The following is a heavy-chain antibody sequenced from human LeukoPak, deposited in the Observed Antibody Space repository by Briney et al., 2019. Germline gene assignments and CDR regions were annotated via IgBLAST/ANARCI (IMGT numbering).Heavy chain of an antibody. D-gene: IGHD3-22*01. Sequence: SVKVSCKASGGTFSTFPISWVRQAPGQGLEWIGGIIPIFGPNYAQKFQGRATISEDLATATAYMELSSLTSEDTSVYYCATGKDRSGYYYSLDYWGQGTLVAVSS. V-gene: IGHV1-69*01. J-gene: IGHJ4*02. CDR2: IIPIFGP. CDR1: GGTFSTFP. CDR3: ATGKDRSGYYYSLDY.